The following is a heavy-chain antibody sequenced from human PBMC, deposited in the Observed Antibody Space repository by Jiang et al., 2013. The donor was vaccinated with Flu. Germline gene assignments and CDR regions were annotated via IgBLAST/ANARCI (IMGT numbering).Heavy chain of an antibody. V-gene: IGHV3-43*01. Sequence: QLLESGGVVVQPGGSLRLSCAASGFTFDDYSMHWVRQAPGKGLEWVSLITWNGGGTYYADSVKGRFTISRDNSKNSLYLQMNSLRTEDTALYYCAKDFYDSSGYLHLTFFDYWGQGTPVTVSS. CDR1: GFTFDDYS. CDR3: AKDFYDSSGYLHLTFFDY. CDR2: ITWNGGGT. D-gene: IGHD3-22*01. J-gene: IGHJ4*02.